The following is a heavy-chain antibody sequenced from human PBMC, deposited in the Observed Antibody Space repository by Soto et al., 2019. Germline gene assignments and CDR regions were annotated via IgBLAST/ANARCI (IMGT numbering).Heavy chain of an antibody. V-gene: IGHV4-30-2*01. J-gene: IGHJ5*02. CDR2: IYHSGST. CDR3: ARGFYYYASGSLYNWFDP. CDR1: GGSISSGGYS. Sequence: SETLSLTCAVSGGSISSGGYSWSWIRQPPGKGLEWIGYIYHSGSTYYNPSLKSRVTISVDRSKNQFSLKLSSVTAADTAVYYCARGFYYYASGSLYNWFDPWGQGTLVTVSS. D-gene: IGHD3-10*01.